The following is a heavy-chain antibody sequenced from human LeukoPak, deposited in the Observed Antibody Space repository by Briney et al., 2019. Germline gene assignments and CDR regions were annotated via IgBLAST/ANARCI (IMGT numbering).Heavy chain of an antibody. V-gene: IGHV3-23*01. CDR1: AVTSSSHA. Sequence: RGVLTLSCVVPAVTSSSHAMNWVRLPPSMARDVFSLMSGGGGNTYYGDSVKGRFTISRDNSTNRLYLQMNSLRPEDTAGYYCARGGAARMRDGYNDYYYYMEVWVRAATVT. CDR3: ARGGAARMRDGYNDYYYYMEV. CDR2: MSGGGGNT. J-gene: IGHJ6*03. D-gene: IGHD5-24*01.